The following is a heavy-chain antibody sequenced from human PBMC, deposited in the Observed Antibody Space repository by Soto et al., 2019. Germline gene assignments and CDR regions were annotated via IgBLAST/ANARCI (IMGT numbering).Heavy chain of an antibody. CDR2: ISGSGGST. V-gene: IGHV3-23*01. J-gene: IGHJ4*02. CDR3: GKGPTAQCGGDCYSDY. CDR1: GFTFSSYA. D-gene: IGHD2-21*02. Sequence: GGSLRLSCAASGFTFSSYAMSWVRQAPGKGLEWVSAISGSGGSTYYADSGKGRFTISRDNSKNTLYLQMNSLRAEDTAVYYCGKGPTAQCGGDCYSDYCGEGILVIV.